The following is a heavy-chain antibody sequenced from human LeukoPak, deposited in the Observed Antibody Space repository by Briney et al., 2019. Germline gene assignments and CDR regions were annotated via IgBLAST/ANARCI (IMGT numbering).Heavy chain of an antibody. Sequence: ASVTVSCKASGYTFTGYYMHWARQAPGQGLEWMGWINPNSGGTNYAQKFQGRVTMTRDTSISTAYMELSRLRSDDTAVYYCARDHLPDFWSNFDYWGQGTLVTVSS. D-gene: IGHD3-3*01. J-gene: IGHJ4*02. CDR1: GYTFTGYY. CDR3: ARDHLPDFWSNFDY. V-gene: IGHV1-2*02. CDR2: INPNSGGT.